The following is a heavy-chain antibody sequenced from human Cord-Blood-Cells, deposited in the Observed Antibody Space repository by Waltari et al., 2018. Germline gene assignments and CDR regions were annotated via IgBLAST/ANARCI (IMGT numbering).Heavy chain of an antibody. D-gene: IGHD1-26*01. Sequence: QVQLVQSGAEVKKPGSSVKVPGKASGGTFSSYAITGVRQAPGQGLEWRGGIIPIFGTANTAQKFQGRVTITADESTSTAYRELTSRRSEDTAVYYGPRDPTYRGSYYWSDPWGQETWVTVSS. CDR1: GGTFSSYA. CDR3: PRDPTYRGSYYWSDP. CDR2: IIPIFGTA. J-gene: IGHJ5*02. V-gene: IGHV1-69*01.